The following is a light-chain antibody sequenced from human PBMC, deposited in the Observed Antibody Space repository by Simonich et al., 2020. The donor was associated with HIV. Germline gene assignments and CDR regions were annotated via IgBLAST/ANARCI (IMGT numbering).Light chain of an antibody. J-gene: IGLJ3*02. CDR3: SSYKSSSTWV. Sequence: QSALTQPASVSGSPGQSITISCTGTSSYVGGYNYVSWYQQHPGKAPKLMIYDVSNRPSGVSNRFSGSKSGNTASLTISGLQAEDEADYYCSSYKSSSTWVFGGGTKLTVL. CDR2: DVS. V-gene: IGLV2-14*03. CDR1: SSYVGGYNY.